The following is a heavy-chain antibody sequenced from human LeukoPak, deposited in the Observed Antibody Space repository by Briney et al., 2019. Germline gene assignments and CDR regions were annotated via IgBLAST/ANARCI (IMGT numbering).Heavy chain of an antibody. CDR1: GFTFSSYA. V-gene: IGHV3-23*01. CDR2: ISGSGGST. Sequence: PGGSLRLSCAASGFTFSSYAMSWVRQAPGKGLEWVSAISGSGGSTYYADSVKGRFTISRDNSKNTLYLQMNSLRAEDTAVYYCAKGGDSSSWYVYYFDYWGQGTLVTVSS. J-gene: IGHJ4*02. D-gene: IGHD6-13*01. CDR3: AKGGDSSSWYVYYFDY.